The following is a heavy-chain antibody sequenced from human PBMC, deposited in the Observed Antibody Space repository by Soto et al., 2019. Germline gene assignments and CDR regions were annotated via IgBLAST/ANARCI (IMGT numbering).Heavy chain of an antibody. Sequence: GGSLRLSCTASGFTFGVYAMSWFCQAPGKGLEWVGFIRSKAYGGTTEYAASVKGRFTISRDDSKSIAYLQMNSLKTEDTAVYYCTRVRGFWSGYYYFDYWGQGTLVTVSS. CDR1: GFTFGVYA. D-gene: IGHD3-3*01. J-gene: IGHJ4*02. CDR2: IRSKAYGGTT. V-gene: IGHV3-49*03. CDR3: TRVRGFWSGYYYFDY.